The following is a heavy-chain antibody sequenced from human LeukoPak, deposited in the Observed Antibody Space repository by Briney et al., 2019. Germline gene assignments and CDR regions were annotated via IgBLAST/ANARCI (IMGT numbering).Heavy chain of an antibody. V-gene: IGHV4-34*01. D-gene: IGHD3-10*01. CDR2: INHSGST. Sequence: PSETLSLTCAVYGGSFSGYYWSWLRQPPGKGLEWIGEINHSGSTNYNPSLKSRVTISVDTSKNQFSLKLSSVTAADTAVYYCARYYYRGFIDYWGQGTLVTVSS. CDR1: GGSFSGYY. J-gene: IGHJ4*02. CDR3: ARYYYRGFIDY.